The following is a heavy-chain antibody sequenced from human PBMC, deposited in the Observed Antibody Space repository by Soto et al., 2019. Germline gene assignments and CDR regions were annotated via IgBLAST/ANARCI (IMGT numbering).Heavy chain of an antibody. D-gene: IGHD1-1*01. J-gene: IGHJ4*02. Sequence: SETLSLTCTVSGGTFSRYFWTWIRQPPGKGLEWLAEINHSGITNYSTSVESRVSMSVDTSKNQFSLRLYSVTAADTAVYYCVRGPYNYNSRYFDYWGKGTLVTVSS. CDR2: INHSGIT. CDR1: GGTFSRYF. CDR3: VRGPYNYNSRYFDY. V-gene: IGHV4-34*01.